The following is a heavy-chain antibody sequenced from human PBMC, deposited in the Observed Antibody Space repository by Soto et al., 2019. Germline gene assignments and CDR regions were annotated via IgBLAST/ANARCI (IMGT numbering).Heavy chain of an antibody. J-gene: IGHJ3*02. CDR2: ISGSGGST. CDR3: AKDKIVGVFDAFDI. V-gene: IGHV3-23*01. D-gene: IGHD1-26*01. CDR1: GFTFSSYA. Sequence: GGSLRLSCAASGFTFSSYAMSWVRQAPGKGLEWLSAISGSGGSTYYADSVKGRFTISRDNAKNSLYLQMNSLRAEDTALYYCAKDKIVGVFDAFDIWGQGTMVTVSS.